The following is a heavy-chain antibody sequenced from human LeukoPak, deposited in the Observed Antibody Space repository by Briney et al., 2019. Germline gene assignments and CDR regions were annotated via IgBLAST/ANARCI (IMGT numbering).Heavy chain of an antibody. Sequence: KPSETLSLTCAVYGGSFSGNYWSWIRQPPGKGLEWIGEIDHSGRTRYNPSLKSRVTISADTPKKQFSLKLNSVTAADTAVYYCARGPVIHYERGGYYYFDYWGQGTLVTVSS. J-gene: IGHJ4*02. CDR3: ARGPVIHYERGGYYYFDY. D-gene: IGHD3-22*01. V-gene: IGHV4-34*01. CDR2: IDHSGRT. CDR1: GGSFSGNY.